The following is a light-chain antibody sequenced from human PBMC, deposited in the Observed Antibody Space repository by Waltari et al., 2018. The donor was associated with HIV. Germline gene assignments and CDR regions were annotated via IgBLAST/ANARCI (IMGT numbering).Light chain of an antibody. CDR2: GNG. CDR3: AAWDDSLNGYV. CDR1: SSTIGSNT. Sequence: QSVLTQPPSTSGAPGQTVTISCSGSSSTIGSNTVNWYQKLPGTAPGLLIFGNGRRPSGVPDRFAGSKSGTSASLAISRLQSEDDGDYFCAAWDDSLNGYVFGTGTKVIV. J-gene: IGLJ1*01. V-gene: IGLV1-44*01.